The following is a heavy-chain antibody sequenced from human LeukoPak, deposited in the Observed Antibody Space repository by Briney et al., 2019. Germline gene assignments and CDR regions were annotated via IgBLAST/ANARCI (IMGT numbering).Heavy chain of an antibody. D-gene: IGHD6-13*01. V-gene: IGHV3-23*01. CDR2: VSGNSGSDT. CDR3: ARNSYSGSYYLDD. J-gene: IGHJ4*02. CDR1: GFTFSSFA. Sequence: GGSLRLSCAASGFTFSSFAMGWVRQAPGKGLEWFSAVSGNSGSDTYYADAVKGRFTISRDNSKNTLYLQMNSLRAEDTAVYYCARNSYSGSYYLDDWGQGSLVTVSS.